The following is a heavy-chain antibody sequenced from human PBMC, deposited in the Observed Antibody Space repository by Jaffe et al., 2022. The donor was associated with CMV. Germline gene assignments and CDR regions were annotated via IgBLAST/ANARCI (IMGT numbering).Heavy chain of an antibody. D-gene: IGHD3-22*01. CDR2: ISSSGSTI. J-gene: IGHJ4*02. V-gene: IGHV3-48*03. CDR3: ARARPYYYDSSGYFPD. Sequence: EVQLVESGGGLVQPGGSLRLSCAASGFTFSSYEMNWVRQAPGKGLEWVSYISSSGSTIYYADSVKGRFTISRDNAKNSLYLQMNSLRAEDTAVYYCARARPYYYDSSGYFPDWGQGTLVTVSS. CDR1: GFTFSSYE.